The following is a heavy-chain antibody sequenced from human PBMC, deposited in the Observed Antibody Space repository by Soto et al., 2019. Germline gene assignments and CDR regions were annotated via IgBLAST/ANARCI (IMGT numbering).Heavy chain of an antibody. CDR2: ISYDGSNK. CDR1: GVTVSSYA. CDR3: ARAPYYYDSSGYYGAFDI. Sequence: WWSLRLSCAASGVTVSSYAMHWVRQAPGKGLEWVAVISYDGSNKYYADSVKGRFTISRDNSKNTLYLQMNSLRAEDTAVYYCARAPYYYDSSGYYGAFDIWGQGTMVTVS. V-gene: IGHV3-30-3*01. J-gene: IGHJ3*02. D-gene: IGHD3-22*01.